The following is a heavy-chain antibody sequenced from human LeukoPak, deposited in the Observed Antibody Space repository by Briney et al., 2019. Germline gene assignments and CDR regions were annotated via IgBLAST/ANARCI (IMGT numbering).Heavy chain of an antibody. CDR3: AGADIVVVPAALDY. D-gene: IGHD2-2*01. J-gene: IGHJ4*02. Sequence: ASVKVSCKASGGTFSSYAISWVRQAPGQGLEWMGGIIPIFGTANYAQKFQGRVTITADKSTGTAYMELSSLRSEDTAVYYCAGADIVVVPAALDYWGQGTLVTVSS. CDR1: GGTFSSYA. V-gene: IGHV1-69*06. CDR2: IIPIFGTA.